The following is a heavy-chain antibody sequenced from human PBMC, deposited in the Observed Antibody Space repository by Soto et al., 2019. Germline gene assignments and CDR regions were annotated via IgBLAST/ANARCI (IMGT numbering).Heavy chain of an antibody. Sequence: SETLSLTCTVSGGSISSYYWSWIRQPPGKGLEWIGYIYYSGSTNYNPSLKSRVTISVDTSKNQFSLKLSSVTAADTAVYYCARSSGWYSYYYGMDVWGQGTTVTVSS. CDR1: GGSISSYY. CDR3: ARSSGWYSYYYGMDV. CDR2: IYYSGST. J-gene: IGHJ6*02. V-gene: IGHV4-59*01. D-gene: IGHD6-19*01.